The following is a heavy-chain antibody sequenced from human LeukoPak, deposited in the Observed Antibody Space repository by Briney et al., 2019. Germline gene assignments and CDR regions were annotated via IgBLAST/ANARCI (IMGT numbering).Heavy chain of an antibody. CDR2: ISAYNGNT. J-gene: IGHJ6*02. CDR1: GYTFTSYG. Sequence: ASVNVSCKASGYTFTSYGISWVRQAPGQGLEWMGWISAYNGNTNYAQKLQGRVTMTTDTSTSTAYMELRSLRSDDTAVYYCVREVTMVRGVITFYHYNGMDVWGQGTAVTVSS. CDR3: VREVTMVRGVITFYHYNGMDV. D-gene: IGHD3-10*01. V-gene: IGHV1-18*01.